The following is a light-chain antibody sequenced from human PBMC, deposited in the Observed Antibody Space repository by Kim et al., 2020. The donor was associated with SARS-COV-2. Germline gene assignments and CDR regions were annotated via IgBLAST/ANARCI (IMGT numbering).Light chain of an antibody. CDR1: QSISSY. CDR3: QQSYSIPWT. Sequence: DIQMTQSPSSLSASVGDRVTITCRASQSISSYLNWYQQKPGKAPKLLIYAASSSQSGVPSRFSGSGSGTDFTLTISSLQPEDFATYYCQQSYSIPWTFGQGTKVDIK. J-gene: IGKJ1*01. V-gene: IGKV1-39*01. CDR2: AAS.